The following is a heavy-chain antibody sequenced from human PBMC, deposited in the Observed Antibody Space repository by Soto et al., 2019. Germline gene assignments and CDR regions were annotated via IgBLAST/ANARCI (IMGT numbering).Heavy chain of an antibody. CDR2: IYYSGST. CDR3: ARHRPYNWRSDAFDI. D-gene: IGHD1-1*01. V-gene: IGHV4-59*08. Sequence: QVQLQESGPGLVKPSETLSLTCTVSGGSISSYYWSWIRQPPGKGLDWIGYIYYSGSTNYNPSLTRRGPITVDTSKNQYTLKLSAVTAAHTAVYYCARHRPYNWRSDAFDIWGQGTMVTVSS. J-gene: IGHJ3*02. CDR1: GGSISSYY.